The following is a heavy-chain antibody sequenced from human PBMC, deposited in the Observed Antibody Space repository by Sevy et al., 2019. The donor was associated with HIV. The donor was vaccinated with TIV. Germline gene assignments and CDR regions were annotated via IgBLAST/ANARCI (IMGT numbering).Heavy chain of an antibody. D-gene: IGHD5-12*01. CDR1: GFTFSSYS. CDR2: ISSSSSTI. Sequence: GGSLRLSCAASGFTFSSYSMNWVRQAPGKGLEWVSYISSSSSTIYYADSVKGRFTISRDNAKNSLYLQMNSLRPEDTAVYYCARVGDVVGGAFDLWGQGTMVTVSS. CDR3: ARVGDVVGGAFDL. J-gene: IGHJ3*01. V-gene: IGHV3-48*01.